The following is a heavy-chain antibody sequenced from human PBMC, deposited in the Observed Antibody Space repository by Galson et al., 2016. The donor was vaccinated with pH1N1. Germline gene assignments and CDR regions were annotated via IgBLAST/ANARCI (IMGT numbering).Heavy chain of an antibody. CDR2: VIPMFGTS. CDR3: ARSPFYYNSYMDV. CDR1: GATFSIHA. V-gene: IGHV1-69*13. Sequence: SVKVSCKASGATFSIHAFSWVRQAPGQGLEWMGRVIPMFGTSNYAQRFQGRVTITADDSTSTFTSITYMELRSLRSEDTAIYYCARSPFYYNSYMDVWGKGTTVTVSS. J-gene: IGHJ6*03.